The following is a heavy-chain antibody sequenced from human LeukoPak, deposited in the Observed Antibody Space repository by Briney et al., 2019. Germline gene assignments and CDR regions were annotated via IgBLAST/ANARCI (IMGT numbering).Heavy chain of an antibody. J-gene: IGHJ4*02. V-gene: IGHV4-4*07. Sequence: KPSETLSLTCTVSGGSISSYCWSCIRQPAGKGLEWIGRICTSGSTNYNPSLKSRVTISVDTSKNQFSLKLSSVTAADTAVYHCARGAWNWNYFDYWGQGTLVTVSS. D-gene: IGHD1-1*01. CDR2: ICTSGST. CDR1: GGSISSYC. CDR3: ARGAWNWNYFDY.